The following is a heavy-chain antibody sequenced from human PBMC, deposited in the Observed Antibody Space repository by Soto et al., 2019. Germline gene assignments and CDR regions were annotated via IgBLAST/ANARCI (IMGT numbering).Heavy chain of an antibody. CDR1: GFTFSSYS. J-gene: IGHJ4*02. Sequence: PGGSLRLSCAASGFTFSSYSMNWVRQAPGKGLEWVSSISSSSSYIYYADSVKGRFTISRDNAKNSLYLQMNSLRAEDTAVYYCAREGIAARRLVDYWGQGTLVTVSS. CDR3: AREGIAARRLVDY. CDR2: ISSSSSYI. D-gene: IGHD6-6*01. V-gene: IGHV3-21*01.